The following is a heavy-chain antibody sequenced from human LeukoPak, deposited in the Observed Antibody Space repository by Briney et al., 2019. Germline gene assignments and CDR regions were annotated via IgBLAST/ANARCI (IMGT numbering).Heavy chain of an antibody. J-gene: IGHJ2*01. D-gene: IGHD3-22*01. Sequence: SETLSLTCTVSGGSISSYYWSWIRQPPGKGLEWIGYIYYSGSTNYNPSLKSRVTISVDTFKNQFSLKLSSVTAADTAVYYCAGHGPPPGDYYDSSGYYFSHLNWYFDLWGRGTLVTVSS. CDR2: IYYSGST. V-gene: IGHV4-59*08. CDR3: AGHGPPPGDYYDSSGYYFSHLNWYFDL. CDR1: GGSISSYY.